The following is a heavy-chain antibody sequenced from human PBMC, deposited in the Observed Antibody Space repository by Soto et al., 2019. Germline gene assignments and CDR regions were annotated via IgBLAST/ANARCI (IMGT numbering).Heavy chain of an antibody. CDR3: ARLIGEGYSGTYALDY. V-gene: IGHV1-69*06. J-gene: IGHJ4*02. CDR2: IIPLFGTA. Sequence: QVQLVQSGAEVKKPGSSVKVSCKASGGTFNNYAISWVRQAPGQGLEWMGGIIPLFGTANYAQKFEGRVTITEDKYTDTAYMELSSLKSEDTAVYYCARLIGEGYSGTYALDYWGQGTLVTVSS. D-gene: IGHD1-26*01. CDR1: GGTFNNYA.